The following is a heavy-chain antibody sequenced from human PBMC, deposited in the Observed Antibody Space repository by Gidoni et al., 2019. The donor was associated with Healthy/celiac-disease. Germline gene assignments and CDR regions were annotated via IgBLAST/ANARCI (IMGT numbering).Heavy chain of an antibody. D-gene: IGHD5-12*01. J-gene: IGHJ4*02. V-gene: IGHV3-23*01. CDR3: AKTRYSGYEEIDY. CDR2: ISGSGGST. CDR1: GFTFSSYA. Sequence: EVQLLASGGGLVQPGGSLRLSCAASGFTFSSYAMSWVRQAPGKGLVWVSAISGSGGSTHYADSVKGRFTISRDNSKNTLYLQMNSLRAEDTAVYYCAKTRYSGYEEIDYWGQGTLVTVSS.